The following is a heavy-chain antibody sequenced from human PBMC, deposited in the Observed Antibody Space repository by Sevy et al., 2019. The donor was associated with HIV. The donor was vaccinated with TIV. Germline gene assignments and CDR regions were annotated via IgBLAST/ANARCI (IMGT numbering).Heavy chain of an antibody. Sequence: GGSLRLSCAASGFTFSSYSMNWVRQAPGKGLEGVSSISSSSSYIYYADSVKGRFTISRDNAKNSLYLQMNSLRAEDTAVYYCARDRYYYDSSGYSPNFDYWGQGTLVTVSS. V-gene: IGHV3-21*01. CDR2: ISSSSSYI. CDR1: GFTFSSYS. J-gene: IGHJ4*02. CDR3: ARDRYYYDSSGYSPNFDY. D-gene: IGHD3-22*01.